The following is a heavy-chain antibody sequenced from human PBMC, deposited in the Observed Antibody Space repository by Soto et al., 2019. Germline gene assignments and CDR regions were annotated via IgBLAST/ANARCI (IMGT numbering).Heavy chain of an antibody. CDR1: GGTFSSYT. CDR3: AREAHYYGSGSPLDY. CDR2: IIPILGIA. J-gene: IGHJ4*02. D-gene: IGHD3-10*01. Sequence: QVQLVQSGAEVKKPGSSVKVSCKASGGTFSSYTISWVRQAPGQGLEWMGRIIPILGIANYAQKFQGRVRITADKSTSTAYMELSSLRSEDTAVYYCAREAHYYGSGSPLDYWGQGTLVTVSS. V-gene: IGHV1-69*08.